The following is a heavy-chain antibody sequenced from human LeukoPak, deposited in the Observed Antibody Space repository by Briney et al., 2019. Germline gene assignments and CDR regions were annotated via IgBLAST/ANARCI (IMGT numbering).Heavy chain of an antibody. CDR3: VRDFLGESGAGGC. V-gene: IGHV3-21*01. CDR2: ISPSGGST. J-gene: IGHJ4*02. D-gene: IGHD3-10*01. Sequence: GGSLRLSCAASRFTFGTYTMNWGRQAPGRGPEWISSISPSGGSTYNADSVRGRFTISRDNARNSVFLQMNSLRGEDTAVYYCVRDFLGESGAGGCWGQGTLVTVSS. CDR1: RFTFGTYT.